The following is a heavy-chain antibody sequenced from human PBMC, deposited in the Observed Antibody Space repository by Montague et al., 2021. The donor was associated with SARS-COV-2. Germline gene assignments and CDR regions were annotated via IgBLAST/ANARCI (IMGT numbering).Heavy chain of an antibody. CDR3: ARADSVRRAVYWFDA. Sequence: ETLSLTCTVYGGSLSDHYWAWVRQPPGKGLEWLAYIYHSGGINSNPSLKSGVSMSVDTSKNQFSLKLTSVTAADTAVYYCARADSVRRAVYWFDAWGQGTPVTVSS. J-gene: IGHJ5*02. CDR1: GGSLSDHY. D-gene: IGHD3-10*01. CDR2: IYHSGGI. V-gene: IGHV4-59*11.